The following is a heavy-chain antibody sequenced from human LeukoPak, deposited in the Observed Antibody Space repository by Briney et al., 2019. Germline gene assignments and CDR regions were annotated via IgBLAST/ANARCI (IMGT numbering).Heavy chain of an antibody. CDR2: INPSGGST. Sequence: GASVKVSCKASGYTFTSYYMHWVRQAPGQGLEWMGIINPSGGSTSYAQKFRGRVTMTRDTSTGTVYMELSSLRSEDTAVYYCAKDRSYYDSSGYYDYWGQGTLVTVSS. D-gene: IGHD3-22*01. V-gene: IGHV1-46*01. J-gene: IGHJ4*02. CDR3: AKDRSYYDSSGYYDY. CDR1: GYTFTSYY.